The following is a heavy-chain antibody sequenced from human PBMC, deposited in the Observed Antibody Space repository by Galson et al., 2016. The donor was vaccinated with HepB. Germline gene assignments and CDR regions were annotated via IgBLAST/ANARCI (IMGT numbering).Heavy chain of an antibody. J-gene: IGHJ3*02. V-gene: IGHV3-53*01. Sequence: SLRLSCAGSGFTVSRDYMSWVRQAPGKGLEWVSVIYSRGRAYYADSVKGRFTISRDNSKNTLYLQMSSLRAEDTAVYYCAKERGSRLTMVRGVLDPFDIWGHGTLVTVSA. CDR1: GFTVSRDY. CDR3: AKERGSRLTMVRGVLDPFDI. CDR2: IYSRGRA. D-gene: IGHD3-10*01.